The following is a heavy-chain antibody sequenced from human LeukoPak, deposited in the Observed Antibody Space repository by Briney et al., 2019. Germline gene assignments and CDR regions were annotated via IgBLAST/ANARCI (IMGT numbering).Heavy chain of an antibody. CDR1: GFSFSSYA. Sequence: PGGSLRLSCAASGFSFSSYAMSWVRQAPGKGREWVSAISGSGGSTYYADSVKGRFTISRDNSKNTLYLQMNSLRAEDTAVYYCAKVVGGIHRFWGQGTLVTVSS. CDR2: ISGSGGST. V-gene: IGHV3-23*01. J-gene: IGHJ4*02. D-gene: IGHD3-16*01. CDR3: AKVVGGIHRF.